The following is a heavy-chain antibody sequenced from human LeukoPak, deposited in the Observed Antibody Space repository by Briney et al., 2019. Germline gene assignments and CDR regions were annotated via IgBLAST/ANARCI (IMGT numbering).Heavy chain of an antibody. J-gene: IGHJ4*02. CDR3: ASERGFSGNTFDY. V-gene: IGHV4-59*01. Sequence: PSETLSLTCTVAGGSISNYFWSWIRQPPGKGLEWVGHVFYNGSTNYNPSLKSRVTISRDTSSIRFSLRLSSVTAADTATYYCASERGFSGNTFDYWGRESWSPSPQ. D-gene: IGHD5-12*01. CDR1: GGSISNYF. CDR2: VFYNGST.